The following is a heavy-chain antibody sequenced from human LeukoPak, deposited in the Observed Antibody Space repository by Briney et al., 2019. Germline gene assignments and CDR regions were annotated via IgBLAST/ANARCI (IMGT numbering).Heavy chain of an antibody. D-gene: IGHD3-22*01. V-gene: IGHV3-23*01. CDR2: ISGSGGST. J-gene: IGHJ4*02. CDR1: GFTFSSYA. Sequence: GGSLRLSCAASGFTFSSYAMSWVRQAPGKGLEWVSAISGSGGSTYYADSVKGRFTISRDNSKNTLYLQMSSLRAEDTAVYYCAKLSYDSSDYYYVGFDYWGQGTLVTVSS. CDR3: AKLSYDSSDYYYVGFDY.